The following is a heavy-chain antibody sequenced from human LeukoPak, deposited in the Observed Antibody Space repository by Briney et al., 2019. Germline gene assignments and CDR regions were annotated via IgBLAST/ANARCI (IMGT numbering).Heavy chain of an antibody. V-gene: IGHV3-48*03. D-gene: IGHD5-24*01. CDR3: ARGERWLLPPTDY. CDR1: GFTFSSYE. J-gene: IGHJ4*02. CDR2: ISSSGSTK. Sequence: GGSLRLSCAASGFTFSSYEMNWVRQAPGKGLEWVSYISSSGSTKYYADSVKGRFTISRDNARNSLYLQMNSLRADDTAVYYCARGERWLLPPTDYWGQGTLVTVSS.